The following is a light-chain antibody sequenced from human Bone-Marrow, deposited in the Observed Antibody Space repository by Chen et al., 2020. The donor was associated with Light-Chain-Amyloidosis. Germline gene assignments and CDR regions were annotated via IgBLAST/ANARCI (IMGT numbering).Light chain of an antibody. V-gene: IGLV2-23*02. CDR1: SSDVGNYNL. CDR3: GSYAGSNTVV. J-gene: IGLJ2*01. Sequence: AWPHPAPVPGPPGRSTPIPSLGSSSDVGNYNLVSWYQQHPGKAPKLMIFEVNKRPSGVSNRFSGSKSGNTASLTISGLLAEDEADYHCGSYAGSNTVVFGGGTKLTVL. CDR2: EVN.